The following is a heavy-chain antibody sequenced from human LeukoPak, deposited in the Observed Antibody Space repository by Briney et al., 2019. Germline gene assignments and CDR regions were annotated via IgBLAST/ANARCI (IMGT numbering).Heavy chain of an antibody. D-gene: IGHD3-16*01. Sequence: GGSLRLSCAASGFTFSAYWMHWVRQAPGKGLVWVSRINSDGFSIAYADSVKGRFTISRDNAKNTLYLHMNSLRAEDTAVYYCARFYGGSALDNWGQGTMVTVSS. CDR2: INSDGFSI. V-gene: IGHV3-74*01. CDR1: GFTFSAYW. CDR3: ARFYGGSALDN. J-gene: IGHJ3*02.